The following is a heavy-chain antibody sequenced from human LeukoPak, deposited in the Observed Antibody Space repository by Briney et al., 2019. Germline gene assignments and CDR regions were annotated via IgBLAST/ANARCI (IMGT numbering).Heavy chain of an antibody. CDR1: GGSISSGGYY. D-gene: IGHD3-22*01. Sequence: SETLSLTCTVSGGSISSGGYYWSWIRQHPGKGLEWIGYIYYSGSTYYNPPLKSRVTISVDTSKNQFSLKLSSVTAADTAVYYCARFNYYDSSGQSWGQGTLVTVSS. J-gene: IGHJ4*02. V-gene: IGHV4-31*03. CDR3: ARFNYYDSSGQS. CDR2: IYYSGST.